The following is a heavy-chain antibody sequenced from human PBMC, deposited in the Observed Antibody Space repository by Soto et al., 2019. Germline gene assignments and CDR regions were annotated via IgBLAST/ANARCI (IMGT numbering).Heavy chain of an antibody. CDR3: ARAPYSSGWYAIGDYYGMDV. V-gene: IGHV3-7*05. J-gene: IGHJ6*02. Sequence: HPGGSLRLSCAASGFTFSSYWMSWVRQAPGKGLEWVANIKQDGSEKYYVDSVKGRFTISRDNAKNSLYLQMNSLRAEDTAVYYCARAPYSSGWYAIGDYYGMDVWGQGTTVTVSS. CDR2: IKQDGSEK. D-gene: IGHD6-19*01. CDR1: GFTFSSYW.